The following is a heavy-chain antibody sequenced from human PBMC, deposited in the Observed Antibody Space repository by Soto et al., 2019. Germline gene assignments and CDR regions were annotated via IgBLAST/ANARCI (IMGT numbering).Heavy chain of an antibody. CDR2: VYYSGIT. V-gene: IGHV4-59*01. CDR1: GDSIRSYY. CDR3: ARSIVVVPAAGGVFP. D-gene: IGHD2-2*01. J-gene: IGHJ5*02. Sequence: SETLSLTCTVSGDSIRSYYWSWIRQPPGKRLEWIGYVYYSGITNYNPSLKSRVSISVDTSKNRFSLNLSSVTAADTAVYYCARSIVVVPAAGGVFPWGQGTLVTVSS.